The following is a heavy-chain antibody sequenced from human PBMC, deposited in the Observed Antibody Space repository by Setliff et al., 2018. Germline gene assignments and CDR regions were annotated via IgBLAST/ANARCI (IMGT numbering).Heavy chain of an antibody. CDR2: ISRSSTYI. Sequence: GGSLRLSCAASGFTFSGYSMNWVRQAPGKGLEWVSSISRSSTYIYYADSMKGRFTISRDNAKNSLYLQMNSLRAEDTAVYYCARDPIAAAGLYYYYYYMDVWGKGTTVTVSS. CDR1: GFTFSGYS. V-gene: IGHV3-21*01. J-gene: IGHJ6*03. CDR3: ARDPIAAAGLYYYYYYMDV. D-gene: IGHD6-13*01.